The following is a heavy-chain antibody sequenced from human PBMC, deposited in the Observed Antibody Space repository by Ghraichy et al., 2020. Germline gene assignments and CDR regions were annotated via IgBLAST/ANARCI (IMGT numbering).Heavy chain of an antibody. J-gene: IGHJ4*02. CDR1: GVSFTDYY. CDR2: YNHVGGI. Sequence: SETLSLTCAVYGVSFTDYYWNWIRQSPGKGLEWIGEYNHVGGIKYNPSLSGRVSISLDTSRREVSLKVSPVSAADTAVYYCVTSRWYGIYPDYWGQGTLVTVSS. CDR3: VTSRWYGIYPDY. V-gene: IGHV4-34*01. D-gene: IGHD6-13*01.